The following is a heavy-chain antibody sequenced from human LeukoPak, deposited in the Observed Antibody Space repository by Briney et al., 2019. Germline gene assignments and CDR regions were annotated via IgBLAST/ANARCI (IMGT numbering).Heavy chain of an antibody. D-gene: IGHD3-10*01. CDR2: ISGYNGNT. CDR3: ARQASGNGMDV. V-gene: IGHV1-18*01. CDR1: GYTFTSYG. J-gene: IGHJ6*02. Sequence: GASVKVSCKASGYTFTSYGISWVRQAPGQGLEWMGRISGYNGNTKCAQKLQGRVTVTTDTSTSTAYMELRRLRSDDTAVYYCARQASGNGMDVWGQGTRVSVSS.